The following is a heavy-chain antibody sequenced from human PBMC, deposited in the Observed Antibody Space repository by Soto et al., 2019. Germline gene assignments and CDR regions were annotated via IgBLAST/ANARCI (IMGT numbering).Heavy chain of an antibody. J-gene: IGHJ4*02. D-gene: IGHD3-16*02. CDR1: GYSFNDYY. CDR2: ISPSSGGT. CDR3: ERGPRKELWFPTVY. V-gene: IGHV1-2*02. Sequence: QVQLVQSASEVQKPGTSVKVSCKASGYSFNDYYIHWVRQAPGQGPEWMGWISPSSGGTHYAPKFEGRVTLNRDTSISTAYMDLSTLRSDDTAVYYCERGPRKELWFPTVYWGQGTLVTVSS.